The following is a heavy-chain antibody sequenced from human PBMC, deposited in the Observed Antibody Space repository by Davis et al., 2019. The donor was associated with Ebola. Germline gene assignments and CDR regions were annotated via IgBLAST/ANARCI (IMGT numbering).Heavy chain of an antibody. CDR1: GYPFSSYS. CDR3: AREHDSWSGYAFDY. D-gene: IGHD3-3*01. Sequence: AVSVKVSCKASGYPFSSYSLQWVRQAPGQRLEWMGWINCGNGNTKYSQNFQGRVTITRDTPTSTAYMDLSSLRTEDTAVYYCAREHDSWSGYAFDYWGQGSLVTVSA. CDR2: INCGNGNT. J-gene: IGHJ4*02. V-gene: IGHV1-3*01.